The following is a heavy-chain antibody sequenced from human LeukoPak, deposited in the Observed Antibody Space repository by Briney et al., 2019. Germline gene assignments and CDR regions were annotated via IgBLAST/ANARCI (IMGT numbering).Heavy chain of an antibody. D-gene: IGHD6-6*01. CDR3: ARWVTASSIDY. V-gene: IGHV4-59*08. CDR2: IYYSGST. CDR1: GGSIRSFC. J-gene: IGHJ4*02. Sequence: PSQTLSLTCTVSGGSIRSFCCTWIRQTSEKGLEWIGYIYYSGSTNYNPSLKSRVTISVDPSKKQFSLNLSSVTAADTAVYYCARWVTASSIDYWGQGTLVTVSS.